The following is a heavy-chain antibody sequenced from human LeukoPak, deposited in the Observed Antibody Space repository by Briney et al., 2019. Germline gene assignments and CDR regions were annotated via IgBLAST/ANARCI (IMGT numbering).Heavy chain of an antibody. V-gene: IGHV3-23*01. J-gene: IGHJ4*02. CDR3: ARGYSYGPYYFDY. CDR2: ISGSGDNT. CDR1: GFTFSSYA. D-gene: IGHD5-18*01. Sequence: GGSLRLSCAASGFTFSSYAMSWVRQAPGKGLEWVSGISGSGDNTYYADSVKGRFTISRDNSKNTLYLQMNSLRAEDTAVYYCARGYSYGPYYFDYWGQGTLVTVSS.